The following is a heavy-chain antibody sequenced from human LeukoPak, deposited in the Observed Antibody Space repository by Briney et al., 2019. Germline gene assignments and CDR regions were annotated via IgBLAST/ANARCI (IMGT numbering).Heavy chain of an antibody. CDR2: ISYDGSNK. J-gene: IGHJ4*02. Sequence: GGSLRLSCAASGFTFSSYGMHWVRQAPGKGLEWVALISYDGSNKYYADSVKGRFTISRDNRKNTLYLQMNSLRAEDTAVYHCAKSRQKKTYTYSSLDSWGQGTLVTVSS. CDR3: AKSRQKKTYTYSSLDS. CDR1: GFTFSSYG. V-gene: IGHV3-30*18. D-gene: IGHD3-22*01.